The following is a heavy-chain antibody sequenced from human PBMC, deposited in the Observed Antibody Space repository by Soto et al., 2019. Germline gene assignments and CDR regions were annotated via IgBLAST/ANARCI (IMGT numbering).Heavy chain of an antibody. D-gene: IGHD3-9*01. CDR2: IYYSGST. V-gene: IGHV4-39*01. Sequence: SETLSLTCTVSGGSISSSSYYWGWIRQPPGKGLEWIGSIYYSGSTYYNPSLKSRVTISVDTSKNQFSLKLSSVTAADTAVYYCARQGGYDILTGYYNVIPYWGQGTLVTVSS. J-gene: IGHJ4*02. CDR3: ARQGGYDILTGYYNVIPY. CDR1: GGSISSSSYY.